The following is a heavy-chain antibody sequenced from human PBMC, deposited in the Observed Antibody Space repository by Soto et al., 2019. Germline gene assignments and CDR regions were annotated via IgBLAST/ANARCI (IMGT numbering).Heavy chain of an antibody. CDR2: IYYSGNT. Sequence: SETLSLTCTVSGGSISSYYWSWIRQPPGKGLEWIGYIYYSGNTNYNPSLKSRVTISVDTSKNQFSLKLSSVTAADTAVYYRARGGRIQLWSARQAYYFDYWGQGTLVTVSS. CDR1: GGSISSYY. D-gene: IGHD5-18*01. CDR3: ARGGRIQLWSARQAYYFDY. J-gene: IGHJ4*02. V-gene: IGHV4-59*01.